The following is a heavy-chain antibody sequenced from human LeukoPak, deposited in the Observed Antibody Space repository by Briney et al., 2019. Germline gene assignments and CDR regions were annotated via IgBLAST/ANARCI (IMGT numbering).Heavy chain of an antibody. D-gene: IGHD4-23*01. CDR3: ARDGVVTPVGYYYYYGMDV. J-gene: IGHJ6*02. CDR2: ISSSSSYI. V-gene: IGHV3-21*01. Sequence: GGSLRLSCAASGFTFSSYSMNWVRQAPGKGLEWVSSISSSSSYIYYADSVKGRFTISRDNAKNSLYLQMNSLRAEDTAVYYCARDGVVTPVGYYYYYGMDVWSQGTTVTVSS. CDR1: GFTFSSYS.